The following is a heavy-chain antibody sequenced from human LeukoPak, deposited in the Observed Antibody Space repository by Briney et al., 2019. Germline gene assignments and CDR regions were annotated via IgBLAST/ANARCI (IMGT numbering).Heavy chain of an antibody. CDR1: GFTFSSYG. V-gene: IGHV3-64*01. J-gene: IGHJ4*02. CDR3: ARASSGWYGY. CDR2: ISTNGGST. D-gene: IGHD6-19*01. Sequence: TGGSLRLSCAASGFTFSSYGMHWVRQAPGKGLEYVSAISTNGGSTSYANSVKGRFTISRDNSKNTLYLQMGSLRTEDMAVYYCARASSGWYGYWGQGTLVTVYS.